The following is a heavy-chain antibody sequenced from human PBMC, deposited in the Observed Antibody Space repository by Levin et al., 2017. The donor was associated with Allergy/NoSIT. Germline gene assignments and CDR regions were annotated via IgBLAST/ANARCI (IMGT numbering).Heavy chain of an antibody. J-gene: IGHJ3*02. CDR2: ITSSSSTI. CDR3: ARTSSSGWHDGFAI. CDR1: GFTFSYYS. V-gene: IGHV3-48*01. D-gene: IGHD6-19*01. Sequence: HAGGSLRLSCAASGFTFSYYSMNWVRQAPGKGLEWVSYITSSSSTIYYADSVRGRFTISRYNAKSPLYLQMTSLRVGDTAVYHCARTSSSGWHDGFAIWDHGTMVTVSP.